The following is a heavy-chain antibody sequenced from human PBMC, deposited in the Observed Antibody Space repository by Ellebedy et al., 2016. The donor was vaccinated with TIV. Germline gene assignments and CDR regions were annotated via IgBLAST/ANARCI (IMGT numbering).Heavy chain of an antibody. CDR1: GGSFSGHY. V-gene: IGHV4-34*01. D-gene: IGHD5-18*01. CDR3: ARRGSGYSYGYGY. CDR2: IGYNGNT. J-gene: IGHJ4*02. Sequence: SQTLSLTXXVYGGSFSGHYWSWIRQPPGKGLEWIGEIGYNGNTKYNPSLKSRVTISLDTSKNQFSLKLSSVTAADTAVYYCARRGSGYSYGYGYWGQGTLVTVSS.